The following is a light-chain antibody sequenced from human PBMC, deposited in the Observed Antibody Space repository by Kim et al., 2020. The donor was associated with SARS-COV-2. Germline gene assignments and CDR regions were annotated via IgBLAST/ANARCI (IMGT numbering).Light chain of an antibody. J-gene: IGLJ3*02. V-gene: IGLV3-19*01. CDR3: NSRDCCGYRV. CDR1: SLGSYY. Sequence: SSELTQDPAVSVALGQTVRITCQGDSLGSYYATWYQQKPGQAPVLVVFGNNNRPSGIPDRFSVSNSGNIAALTITGAQAEDEADYHCNSRDCCGYRVFGGGTQLTVL. CDR2: GNN.